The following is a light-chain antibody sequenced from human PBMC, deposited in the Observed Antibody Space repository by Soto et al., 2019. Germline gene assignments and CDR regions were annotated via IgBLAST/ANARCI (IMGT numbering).Light chain of an antibody. V-gene: IGKV1-5*03. CDR1: QSISSW. J-gene: IGKJ1*01. CDR2: KAS. Sequence: DIQMTQSPSTLSASLGDRVTITCRSSQSISSWLAWYQQKPGKAPKLLIYKASIVDSGVPSRFSGSGSGTEFTLTISSLQTHDFATYYRHKFNNYPWTFGPGTRVEMK. CDR3: HKFNNYPWT.